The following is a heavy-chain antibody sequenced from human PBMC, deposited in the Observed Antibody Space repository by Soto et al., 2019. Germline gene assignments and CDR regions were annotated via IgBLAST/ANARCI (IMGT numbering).Heavy chain of an antibody. Sequence: ASVKVSCKASGYTFTSYYMHWVRQAPGQGLEWMGSIDPNSGGTSYAQKFQGRVTMTRDTSISTAYMELSRLRSDDTAVYYCARDPSSAAGIDVWGQGTTVTVSS. CDR3: ARDPSSAAGIDV. CDR1: GYTFTSYY. J-gene: IGHJ6*02. D-gene: IGHD6-13*01. CDR2: IDPNSGGT. V-gene: IGHV1-2*02.